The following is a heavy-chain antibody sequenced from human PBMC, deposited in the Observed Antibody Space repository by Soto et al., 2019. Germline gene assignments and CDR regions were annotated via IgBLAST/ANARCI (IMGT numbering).Heavy chain of an antibody. Sequence: SETLSLTCTVSGGSISSGGYYWSWIRQHPGKGLEWIGYIYYSGSTYYNPSLKSRVTISVDTSKNQFSLKLSSVTAADTAVYYCARVWHYDYICGSPSYFDYWGQGTLVTVSS. J-gene: IGHJ4*02. CDR3: ARVWHYDYICGSPSYFDY. CDR2: IYYSGST. D-gene: IGHD3-16*01. V-gene: IGHV4-31*03. CDR1: GGSISSGGYY.